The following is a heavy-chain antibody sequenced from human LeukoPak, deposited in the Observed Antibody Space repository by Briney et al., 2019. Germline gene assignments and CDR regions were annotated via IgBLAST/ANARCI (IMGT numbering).Heavy chain of an antibody. CDR3: TTEGPRSVPPPGFEY. CDR2: FDPEDDET. J-gene: IGHJ4*02. CDR1: GYTLTESS. V-gene: IGHV1-24*01. Sequence: WASVKVSCKVSGYTLTESSIFWVRQAPGKGLEWMGGFDPEDDETIYAQQFQGRVTMTEDTSTDTAYMELSSLRSDDTAVYYCTTEGPRSVPPPGFEYWGQGTLVAVSS. D-gene: IGHD3-10*01.